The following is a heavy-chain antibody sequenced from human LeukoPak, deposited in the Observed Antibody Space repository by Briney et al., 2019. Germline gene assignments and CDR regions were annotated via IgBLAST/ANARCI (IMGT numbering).Heavy chain of an antibody. CDR1: GYTFTGYY. J-gene: IGHJ4*02. V-gene: IGHV1-2*04. CDR3: ATRANSGQPHYLDY. D-gene: IGHD5-12*01. Sequence: ASVKVSCKASGYTFTGYYMHWVRQAPGQGLEWMGWINPNSGGTNYAQKFQGWVTMTRDTSISTAYMELNSLRPEDTAVYYCATRANSGQPHYLDYWGQGSLVTVSS. CDR2: INPNSGGT.